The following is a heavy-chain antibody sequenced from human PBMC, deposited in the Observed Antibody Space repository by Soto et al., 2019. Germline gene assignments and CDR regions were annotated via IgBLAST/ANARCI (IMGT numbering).Heavy chain of an antibody. CDR2: IYYSGST. D-gene: IGHD3-3*01. Sequence: SETLSLTCTVSGGSISSGDYYWSWIRQPPGRGLEWIGYIYYSGSTYYNPSLKSRVTISVDTSKNQFSLKLSSVTAADTAVYYCARFLRFLEWSSHHYGMDVWGQGTTVTVSS. CDR3: ARFLRFLEWSSHHYGMDV. CDR1: GGSISSGDYY. J-gene: IGHJ6*02. V-gene: IGHV4-30-4*01.